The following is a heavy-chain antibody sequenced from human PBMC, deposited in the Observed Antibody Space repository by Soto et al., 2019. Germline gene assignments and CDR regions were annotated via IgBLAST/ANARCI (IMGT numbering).Heavy chain of an antibody. Sequence: GASVKVSFKASGFTFSSSAVQWVRQARRQRLEWIGWVVVGSGNTNYAQKFQERVTITRDMSTSTAYMELSSLRSEDTAVYYCAAAVVTPHYYYGLDVWGQGTTVTVSS. CDR3: AAAVVTPHYYYGLDV. J-gene: IGHJ6*02. CDR2: VVVGSGNT. CDR1: GFTFSSSA. V-gene: IGHV1-58*01. D-gene: IGHD2-21*02.